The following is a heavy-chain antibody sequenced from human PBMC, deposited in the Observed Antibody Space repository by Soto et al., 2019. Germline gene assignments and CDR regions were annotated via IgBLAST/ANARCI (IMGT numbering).Heavy chain of an antibody. CDR2: ISSSSSYI. J-gene: IGHJ4*02. V-gene: IGHV3-21*01. D-gene: IGHD3-16*01. Sequence: GGSLRLSCAASGFTFSSYSMNWVRQAPGKGLEWVSSISSSSSYIYYADSVKGRFTISRDNAKNSLYVQMNGLRVEDTAVYYCARDHGGAHDYWGQGTLVTVS. CDR1: GFTFSSYS. CDR3: ARDHGGAHDY.